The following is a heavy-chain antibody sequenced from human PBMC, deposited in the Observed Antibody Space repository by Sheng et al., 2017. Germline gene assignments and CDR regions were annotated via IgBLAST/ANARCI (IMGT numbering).Heavy chain of an antibody. CDR2: VSFDGSNK. D-gene: IGHD1-26*01. Sequence: QVQLVESGGGVVQPGRSLRLSCAASGFTFSHFAMHWVRQAPGKGLEWMAVVSFDGSNKNYADSVKGRFTISRDNSKNSLYLQMDSLRAEDTAVYYCARGDLLDWGQGTLVTVSS. J-gene: IGHJ4*02. CDR1: GFTFSHFA. V-gene: IGHV3-30*04. CDR3: ARGDLLD.